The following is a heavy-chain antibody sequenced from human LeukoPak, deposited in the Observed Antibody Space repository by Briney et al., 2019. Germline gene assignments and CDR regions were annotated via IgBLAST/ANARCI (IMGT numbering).Heavy chain of an antibody. V-gene: IGHV4-59*01. CDR2: IYHSGST. J-gene: IGHJ1*01. D-gene: IGHD6-6*01. CDR1: GGSISTYY. CDR3: ARGGAARLHFQN. Sequence: PSETPSLTCTVSGGSISTYYWNWIRQPPGKGLEWIEYIYHSGSTNYNPSLQSRVTISVDTSKNQFSLNLNSVTAADTAVYYCARGGAARLHFQNWGQGTLVTVSS.